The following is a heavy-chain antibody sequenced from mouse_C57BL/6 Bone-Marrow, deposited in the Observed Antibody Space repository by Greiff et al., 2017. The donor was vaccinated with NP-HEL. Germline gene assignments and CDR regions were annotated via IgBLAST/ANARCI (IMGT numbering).Heavy chain of an antibody. CDR1: GYTFTSYW. CDR3: AREIYYDYGWFAY. Sequence: QVQLQQSGAELVKPGASVKMSCKASGYTFTSYWITWVKQRPGQGLEWIGDIYPGSGSTNYNEKFKSKATLTVDTSSSTAYMQLSSLTSEDSAVYYCAREIYYDYGWFAYWGQGTLVTVSA. J-gene: IGHJ3*01. CDR2: IYPGSGST. D-gene: IGHD2-4*01. V-gene: IGHV1-55*01.